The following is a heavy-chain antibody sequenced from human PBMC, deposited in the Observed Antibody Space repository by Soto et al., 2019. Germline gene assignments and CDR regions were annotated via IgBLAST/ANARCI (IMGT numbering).Heavy chain of an antibody. CDR3: ARLGGEMVYANNWFDP. Sequence: SETLSLTCTVSGGSISSSSYYWGWIRQPPGKGLEWIGSIYYSGSTYYNPSLKSRVTISVDTSKNQFSLKLSSVTAADTAVYYCARLGGEMVYANNWFDPWGQGTLVTVSS. J-gene: IGHJ5*02. D-gene: IGHD2-8*01. V-gene: IGHV4-39*01. CDR2: IYYSGST. CDR1: GGSISSSSYY.